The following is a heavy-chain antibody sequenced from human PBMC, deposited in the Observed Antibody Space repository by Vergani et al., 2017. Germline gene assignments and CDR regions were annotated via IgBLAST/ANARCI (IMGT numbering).Heavy chain of an antibody. D-gene: IGHD3-22*01. CDR1: GFTFSSYW. CDR3: AKDAYYDSSGVFDY. J-gene: IGHJ4*02. Sequence: EVQLVESGGGLVQPGGSLRLSCAASGFTFSSYWMSWVRQAPGKGLEWVANIKQDGSEKYYVDSVKGRFTISRDNAKNTLYLQMNSLRAEDTAVYYCAKDAYYDSSGVFDYWGQGTLVTVSS. V-gene: IGHV3-7*03. CDR2: IKQDGSEK.